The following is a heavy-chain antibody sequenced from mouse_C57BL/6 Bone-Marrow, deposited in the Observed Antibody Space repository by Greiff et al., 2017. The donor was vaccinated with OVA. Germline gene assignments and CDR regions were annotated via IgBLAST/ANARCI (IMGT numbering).Heavy chain of an antibody. V-gene: IGHV1-69*01. J-gene: IGHJ2*01. Sequence: QVQLQQSGAELVMPGASVKLSCKASGYTFTSYWMHWVKQRPGQGLEWIGEIDPSDSYTNYNQKFKGKSTLTVDKSSSTAYMQLSSLTSEDSAVYYCAREGLGGYYADYFDYWGQGTTLTVSS. D-gene: IGHD2-3*01. CDR3: AREGLGGYYADYFDY. CDR1: GYTFTSYW. CDR2: IDPSDSYT.